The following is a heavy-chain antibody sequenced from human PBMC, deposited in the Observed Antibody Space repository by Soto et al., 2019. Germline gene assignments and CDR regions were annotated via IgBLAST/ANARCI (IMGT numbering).Heavy chain of an antibody. CDR2: IKQDGSEK. D-gene: IGHD3-3*01. CDR1: GFTFSDYR. V-gene: IGHV3-7*01. CDR3: ARAGGYDFWSLFDP. Sequence: EVHLEESGGGLVQPGGSLRLTCVASGFTFSDYRMSWVRQAPGKAPEWVANIKQDGSEKNYMDSVKGRFSISRDNTKNSLFLQMNNLGADDTAVYHCARAGGYDFWSLFDPWGQGILVTVSS. J-gene: IGHJ5*02.